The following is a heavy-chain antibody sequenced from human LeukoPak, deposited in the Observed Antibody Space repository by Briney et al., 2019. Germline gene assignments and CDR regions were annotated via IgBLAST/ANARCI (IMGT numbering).Heavy chain of an antibody. Sequence: GGSLRLSCAASGFTFSTYAMHWVRQAPGKGLEWVALISYDGNNKYYADSVKGRFTISRDNSKNTLYLQMNSLRAEDTAVYYCAKGRGLRLGELSPHFDYWGQGTLVTVSS. CDR3: AKGRGLRLGELSPHFDY. V-gene: IGHV3-30-3*01. J-gene: IGHJ4*02. CDR1: GFTFSTYA. CDR2: ISYDGNNK. D-gene: IGHD3-16*02.